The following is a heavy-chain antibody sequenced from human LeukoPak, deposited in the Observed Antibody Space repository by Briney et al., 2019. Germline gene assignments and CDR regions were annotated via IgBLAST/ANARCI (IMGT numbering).Heavy chain of an antibody. CDR3: ARLYSSSPDY. V-gene: IGHV3-48*03. Sequence: TGGSLRLSCAASGFTFSNYEMNWVRQAPGKGLEWVSYISSSGSTIYYAGSVKGRFTISRDNAKKSLYLQMNSLRAEDTAVYYCARLYSSSPDYWGQGTLVTVSS. CDR2: ISSSGSTI. CDR1: GFTFSNYE. J-gene: IGHJ4*02. D-gene: IGHD6-6*01.